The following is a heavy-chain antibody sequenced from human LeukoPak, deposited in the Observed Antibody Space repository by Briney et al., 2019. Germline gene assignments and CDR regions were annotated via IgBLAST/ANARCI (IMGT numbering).Heavy chain of an antibody. V-gene: IGHV3-21*01. CDR3: ARDQDYGDPDDAFDI. CDR1: GFTFSSYS. CDR2: ISSSSSYI. D-gene: IGHD4-17*01. Sequence: GGSLRPSCAASGFTFSSYSMNWVRQAPGKGLEWVSSISSSSSYIYYADSVKGRFTISRDNAKNSLYLQMNSLRAEDTAVYYCARDQDYGDPDDAFDIWGQGTMVTVSS. J-gene: IGHJ3*02.